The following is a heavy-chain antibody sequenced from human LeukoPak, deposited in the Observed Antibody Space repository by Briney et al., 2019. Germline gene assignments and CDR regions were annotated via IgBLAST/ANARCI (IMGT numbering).Heavy chain of an antibody. CDR3: ARDANCGGDCYHWYFDL. CDR2: IRYDGSNK. CDR1: GFTFSSYG. J-gene: IGHJ2*01. V-gene: IGHV3-30*02. D-gene: IGHD2-21*02. Sequence: GGSLRLSCAASGFTFSSYGMHWVRQAPGKGLEWVAFIRYDGSNKYYADSVKGRFTISRDNSKNTLYLQMNSLRAEDTAVYYCARDANCGGDCYHWYFDLWGRGTLVTVSS.